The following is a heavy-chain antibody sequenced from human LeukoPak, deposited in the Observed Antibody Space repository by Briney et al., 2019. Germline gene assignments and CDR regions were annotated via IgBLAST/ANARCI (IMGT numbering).Heavy chain of an antibody. Sequence: SETLSPTCTVSGSSISGYYWSWIRQPPGKGLEWIGYLYDTGSTNYNPSLKSRVIISVDTSKNQFSLKLTSVTAADTAVYYCARGSVTPDAGYWGQGTLVTVSS. CDR2: LYDTGST. CDR1: GSSISGYY. V-gene: IGHV4-59*01. J-gene: IGHJ4*02. D-gene: IGHD4-17*01. CDR3: ARGSVTPDAGY.